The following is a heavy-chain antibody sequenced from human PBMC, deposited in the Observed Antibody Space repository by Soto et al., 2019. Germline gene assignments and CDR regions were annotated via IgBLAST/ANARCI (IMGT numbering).Heavy chain of an antibody. CDR1: GATFSSYA. Sequence: KVSCKPSGATFSSYAITWVRQAPGQGLEWMGGIVPTVDTSTYAQKFQGRVTITADKFTNTVYMELSSLRSDDTAVYYCVRVVAIPGYPDNWGQGTLVTVS. D-gene: IGHD5-12*01. V-gene: IGHV1-69*06. CDR3: VRVVAIPGYPDN. J-gene: IGHJ4*02. CDR2: IVPTVDTS.